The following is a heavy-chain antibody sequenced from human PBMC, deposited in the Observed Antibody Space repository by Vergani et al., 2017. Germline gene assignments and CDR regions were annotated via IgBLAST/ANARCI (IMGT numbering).Heavy chain of an antibody. CDR2: ISGSGGST. J-gene: IGHJ4*02. Sequence: EVQLVPSGAEVKKPGESLRISCTGSGYSFTSYWISWVRQAPGKGLEWVSAISGSGGSTYYADSVKGRFTISRDNSKNTLYLQMNSLRAEDTAVYYCAKDLGSSGWYGGEGDYWGQGTLVTVSS. CDR3: AKDLGSSGWYGGEGDY. D-gene: IGHD6-19*01. V-gene: IGHV3-23*04. CDR1: GYSFTSYW.